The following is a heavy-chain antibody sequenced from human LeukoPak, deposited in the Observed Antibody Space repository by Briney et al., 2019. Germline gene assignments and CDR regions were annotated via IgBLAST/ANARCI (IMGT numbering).Heavy chain of an antibody. V-gene: IGHV4-59*12. Sequence: SETLSLTCTVSGGSISSYYWSWIRQPPGKGLEWIGYIYYSGSTNYNPSLKSRVTISVDTSKNQFSLKLSSVTAADTAVYYCARGARSRSGSYYRPPGNWFDPWGQGTLVTVSS. CDR3: ARGARSRSGSYYRPPGNWFDP. CDR1: GGSISSYY. J-gene: IGHJ5*02. D-gene: IGHD3-10*01. CDR2: IYYSGST.